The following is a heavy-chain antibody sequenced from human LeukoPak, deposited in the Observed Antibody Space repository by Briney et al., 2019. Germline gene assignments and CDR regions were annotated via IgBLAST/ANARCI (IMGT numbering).Heavy chain of an antibody. CDR3: ARGVGYGYHYYYYMDV. V-gene: IGHV1-2*02. J-gene: IGHJ6*03. CDR1: GYTFTGYY. D-gene: IGHD2-8*02. Sequence: ASVKVSCKASGYTFTGYYMHWVRQAPGQGLEWMGWINPNSGGTNYAQKFQGRVTMTRDTSISTAYMELSRLRSDDAAVYYCARGVGYGYHYYYYMDVWGKGTTVTVSS. CDR2: INPNSGGT.